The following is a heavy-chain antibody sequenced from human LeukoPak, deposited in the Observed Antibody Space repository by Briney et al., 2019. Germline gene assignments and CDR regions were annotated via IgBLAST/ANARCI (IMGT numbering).Heavy chain of an antibody. D-gene: IGHD4-17*01. CDR1: GYTFTGYC. J-gene: IGHJ4*02. Sequence: ASVKVSCKASGYTFTGYCMHWVRQAPGQGLEWMGWINPKSGGTNYAQKFQGRVTMTRDTSISTTYMELSRLRSDDTAVYYCARAQQTTVTSFDYWGQGTLVTVSS. CDR2: INPKSGGT. V-gene: IGHV1-2*02. CDR3: ARAQQTTVTSFDY.